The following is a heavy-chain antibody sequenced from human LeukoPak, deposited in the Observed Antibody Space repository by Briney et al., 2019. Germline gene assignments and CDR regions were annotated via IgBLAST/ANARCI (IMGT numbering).Heavy chain of an antibody. Sequence: SETLSLTCAVYGGSFSGYYWSWIRQPPGKGLEWIGEINHSGSTNYNPFLKSRVTISVDTSKNQFSLKLSSVTAADTAVYYCARGFPILAARYYFNYWGQGTLVTVSS. CDR3: ARGFPILAARYYFNY. J-gene: IGHJ4*02. CDR1: GGSFSGYY. CDR2: INHSGST. D-gene: IGHD6-25*01. V-gene: IGHV4-34*01.